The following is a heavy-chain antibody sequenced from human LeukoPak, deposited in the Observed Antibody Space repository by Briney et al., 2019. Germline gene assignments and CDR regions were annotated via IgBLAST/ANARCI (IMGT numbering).Heavy chain of an antibody. D-gene: IGHD3-3*01. V-gene: IGHV4-59*01. CDR1: SGSISYFY. Sequence: SETLSLTCTVSSGSISYFYWNWIRQPPGKGLEWIGYIHYTGSTNYNPSLKSRVTISVDTSKNQFSLKLSSVTAADTAVYYCASRSSIWSGYQDTLYYFDSWGQGTLVTVSS. CDR3: ASRSSIWSGYQDTLYYFDS. CDR2: IHYTGST. J-gene: IGHJ4*02.